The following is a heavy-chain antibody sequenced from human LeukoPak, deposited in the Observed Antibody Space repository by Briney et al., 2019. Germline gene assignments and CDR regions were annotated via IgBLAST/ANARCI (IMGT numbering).Heavy chain of an antibody. J-gene: IGHJ5*02. CDR1: GGTFSSYA. CDR2: IIPILGIA. Sequence: ASVKVSCKASGGTFSSYAISWVRQAPGQGLEWMGRIIPILGIANYAQKFQGRVTITADKSTSTAYMELSSLRSEDTAVYYCATEGFLERRSGSWFDPWGQGTLVTVSS. CDR3: ATEGFLERRSGSWFDP. V-gene: IGHV1-69*04. D-gene: IGHD1-1*01.